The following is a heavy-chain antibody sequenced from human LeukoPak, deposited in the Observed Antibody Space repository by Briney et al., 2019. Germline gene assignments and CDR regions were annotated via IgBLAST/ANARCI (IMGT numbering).Heavy chain of an antibody. V-gene: IGHV3-23*01. CDR1: GFTFSSYG. Sequence: GGSLRLSCAASGFTFSSYGMSWVRQAPGKGLEWVSAISGSGGSTYYADSVKGRFTISRDNAKNSLYLQMNSLRAEDMALYYCARRVGSWYFDYWGQGTLVTVSS. CDR3: ARRVGSWYFDY. J-gene: IGHJ4*02. CDR2: ISGSGGST. D-gene: IGHD3-10*01.